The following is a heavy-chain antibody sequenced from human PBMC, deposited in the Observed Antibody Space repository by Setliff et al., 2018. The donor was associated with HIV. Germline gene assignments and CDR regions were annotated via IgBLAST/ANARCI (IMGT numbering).Heavy chain of an antibody. CDR3: ARASDMLTITPRLDYYYYMDV. CDR1: GGSLSGHY. J-gene: IGHJ6*03. Sequence: SETLSLTCAVYGGSLSGHYWSWIRQPPGKGLEWIGESNHVGRTNYNPSLKSRVTVSVDTSKSQFSLKVSSVTAADTAVYYCARASDMLTITPRLDYYYYMDVWGKGTTVTVSS. V-gene: IGHV4-34*01. D-gene: IGHD3-9*01. CDR2: SNHVGRT.